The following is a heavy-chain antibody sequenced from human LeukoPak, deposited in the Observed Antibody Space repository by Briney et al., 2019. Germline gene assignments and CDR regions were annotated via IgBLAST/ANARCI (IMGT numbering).Heavy chain of an antibody. J-gene: IGHJ5*02. CDR1: GGSFSGYY. CDR3: AGGDWGDNWFDP. D-gene: IGHD3/OR15-3a*01. Sequence: SETLSLTCAVYGGSFSGYYWSWIRQPPGKGLEWIGEINHSGSTNYNPSLKSRVTISVDTSKNQFSLKLSSVTAADTAVYYCAGGDWGDNWFDPWGQGTLVTVSS. CDR2: INHSGST. V-gene: IGHV4-34*01.